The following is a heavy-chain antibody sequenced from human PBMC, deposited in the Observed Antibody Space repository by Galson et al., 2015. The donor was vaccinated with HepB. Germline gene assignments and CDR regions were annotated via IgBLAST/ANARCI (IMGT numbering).Heavy chain of an antibody. Sequence: SLRLSCAASGFTFSSYSMNWVRQAPGKGLEWVSSISSSSSYIYYADSVKGRFTISRDNAKNSLYLQMNSLRAEDTAVYYCAREGGSIAARKPETGYYYYGMDVWGQGTTVTVSS. CDR2: ISSSSSYI. V-gene: IGHV3-21*01. J-gene: IGHJ6*02. CDR1: GFTFSSYS. D-gene: IGHD6-6*01. CDR3: AREGGSIAARKPETGYYYYGMDV.